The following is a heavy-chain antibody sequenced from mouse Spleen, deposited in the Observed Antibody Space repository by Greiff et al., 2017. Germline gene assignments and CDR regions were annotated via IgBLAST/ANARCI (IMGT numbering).Heavy chain of an antibody. CDR3: ARGFITTVVPHRYFDV. V-gene: IGHV5-17*01. CDR1: GFTFSDYG. D-gene: IGHD1-1*01. Sequence: DVMLVESGGGLVKPGGSLKLSCAASGFTFSDYGMHWVRQAPEKGLEWVAYISSGSSTIYYADTVKGRFTISRDNAKNTLFLQMTSLRSEDTAMYYCARGFITTVVPHRYFDVWGAGTTVTVSS. CDR2: ISSGSSTI. J-gene: IGHJ1*01.